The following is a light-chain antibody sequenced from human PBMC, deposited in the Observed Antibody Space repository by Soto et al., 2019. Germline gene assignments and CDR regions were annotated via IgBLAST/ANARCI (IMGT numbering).Light chain of an antibody. CDR1: QSVSTN. J-gene: IGKJ2*01. V-gene: IGKV3-15*01. CDR2: GAS. Sequence: EIVLTQSPGTLSLSPGERATLSCRASQSVSTNLAWYQQRPGQAPRLLIHGASTRATGVPDRFSGSGSGTDFTLTISSLQSEDFAIYYCQQYNNWPRTFGQGTKLEIK. CDR3: QQYNNWPRT.